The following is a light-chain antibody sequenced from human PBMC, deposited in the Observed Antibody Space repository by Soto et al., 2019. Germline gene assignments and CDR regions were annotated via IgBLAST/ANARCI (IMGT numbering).Light chain of an antibody. CDR1: QSVSGMY. V-gene: IGKV3-20*01. J-gene: IGKJ3*01. CDR3: QQYDNSPFT. Sequence: EIVMTQSPATLSVSPGERATLSCRASQSVSGMYLAWYQQXXGXXXRXXXXGXXNRATGIPDRFSGSGSGTDFTLTIRRLEPEDFAMYFCQQYDNSPFTFGPGTKGESK. CDR2: GXX.